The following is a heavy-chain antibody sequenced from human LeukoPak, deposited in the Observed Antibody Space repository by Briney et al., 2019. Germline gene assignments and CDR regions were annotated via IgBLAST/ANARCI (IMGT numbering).Heavy chain of an antibody. D-gene: IGHD3-9*01. CDR1: GFTFSSYA. V-gene: IGHV3-30-3*01. J-gene: IGHJ4*02. CDR3: ARAVTYYDILTGY. Sequence: GGSLRLSCAASGFTFSSYAMHGVRQAPGKGLEGVAVISYDGSNKYYADSVKGRFTISRDNSKNTLYLQMNSLRAEDTAVYYCARAVTYYDILTGYWGQGTLVTVSS. CDR2: ISYDGSNK.